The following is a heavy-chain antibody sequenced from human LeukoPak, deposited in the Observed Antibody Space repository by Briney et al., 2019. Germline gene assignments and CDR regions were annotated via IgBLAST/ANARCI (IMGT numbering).Heavy chain of an antibody. J-gene: IGHJ4*02. CDR2: ISAYNGNT. CDR1: GYTFTSYG. D-gene: IGHD6-13*01. CDR3: ARDLEPWYSSSWYVAFDY. Sequence: ASVKVSCKASGYTFTSYGISWVRQAPGQGLEWMGWISAYNGNTNYAQKLQGRVTMTIDTSTSTAYMELRSLRSDDTAVYYCARDLEPWYSSSWYVAFDYWGQGTLVTVSS. V-gene: IGHV1-18*01.